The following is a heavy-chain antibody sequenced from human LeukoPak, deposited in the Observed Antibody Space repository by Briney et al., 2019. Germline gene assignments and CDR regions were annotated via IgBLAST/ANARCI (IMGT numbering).Heavy chain of an antibody. Sequence: ASVKVSCKASGYTFSSYGISWVRQAPGQGLEWMGWISAYNGNTKYAQKLQGRVTMTTDTPTSTAYMELRSLRSDDTAVYYCARFWLIAAAGYYYYGMDVWGQGTTVTVSS. J-gene: IGHJ6*02. CDR2: ISAYNGNT. CDR1: GYTFSSYG. D-gene: IGHD6-13*01. CDR3: ARFWLIAAAGYYYYGMDV. V-gene: IGHV1-18*01.